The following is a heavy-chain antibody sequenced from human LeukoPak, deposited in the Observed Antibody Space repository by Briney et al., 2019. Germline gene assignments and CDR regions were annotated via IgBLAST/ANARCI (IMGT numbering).Heavy chain of an antibody. V-gene: IGHV3-23*01. J-gene: IGHJ6*02. CDR1: GFTFSSYA. CDR2: VSRSASRT. D-gene: IGHD3-10*02. Sequence: GGSLRLSCVASGFTFSSYAMSWVRQAPGKGLEWVSAVSRSASRTYYADSVEGRFTISRDNSKNTLYLQMNSLRGEDTAVYYCAKVYVSYYYGMDVWGHGTTVTVSS. CDR3: AKVYVSYYYGMDV.